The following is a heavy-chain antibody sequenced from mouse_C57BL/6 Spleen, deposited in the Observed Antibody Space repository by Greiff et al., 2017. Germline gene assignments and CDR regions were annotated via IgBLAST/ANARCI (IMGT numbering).Heavy chain of an antibody. J-gene: IGHJ2*01. CDR3: AYYGSSDFDY. CDR1: GYAFSSSW. D-gene: IGHD1-1*01. V-gene: IGHV1-82*01. CDR2: IYPGDGDT. Sequence: QVQLKQSGPELVKPGASVKISCKASGYAFSSSWMNWVKQRPGKGLEWIGRIYPGDGDTNYNGKFKGKATLTAAKSSSTAYMQLSSLTSEDSAVYFCAYYGSSDFDYWGQGTTLPVSS.